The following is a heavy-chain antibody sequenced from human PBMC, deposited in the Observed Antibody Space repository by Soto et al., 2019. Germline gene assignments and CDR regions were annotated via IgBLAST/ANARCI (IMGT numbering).Heavy chain of an antibody. CDR3: ARDPITAVVGYYYGMDV. J-gene: IGHJ6*02. Sequence: QPGGSLRLSCAASGFTFSSYEMNWVRQAPGKGLEWVSYISSSGSTIYYADSVKGRFTISRDNAKNSLYLQMNSLRAEDTAVYYCARDPITAVVGYYYGMDVWGQGTTVTVSS. V-gene: IGHV3-48*03. CDR1: GFTFSSYE. D-gene: IGHD2-21*01. CDR2: ISSSGSTI.